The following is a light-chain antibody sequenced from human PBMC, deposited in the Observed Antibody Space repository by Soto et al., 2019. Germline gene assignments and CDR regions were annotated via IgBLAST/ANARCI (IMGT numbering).Light chain of an antibody. CDR3: QQIYRTQYT. Sequence: DIQLTQSPSSLSASVGDRVTITCRASQSISSYLNWYPQKPGKAPKLLIYASSSLQSVVPSRFSGRGSGTDFTLSISRLITEDFANDYCQQIYRTQYTFGQGTKLEI. CDR1: QSISSY. V-gene: IGKV1-39*01. J-gene: IGKJ2*01. CDR2: ASS.